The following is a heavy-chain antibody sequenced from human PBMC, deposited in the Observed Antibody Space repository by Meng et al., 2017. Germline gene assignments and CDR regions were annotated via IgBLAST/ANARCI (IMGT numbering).Heavy chain of an antibody. Sequence: SETLSLTCAVYGGSFSGYYWSWIRQPPGKGLEWIGEINHSGSTNYNPSLKSRVTISVDTSKNQFSLKLSSVTAADTAVYYCARGIAVAGISLNTYYYYYGMDVWGQGTTVTVSS. CDR3: ARGIAVAGISLNTYYYYYGMDV. CDR1: GGSFSGYY. D-gene: IGHD6-19*01. J-gene: IGHJ6*02. CDR2: INHSGST. V-gene: IGHV4-34*01.